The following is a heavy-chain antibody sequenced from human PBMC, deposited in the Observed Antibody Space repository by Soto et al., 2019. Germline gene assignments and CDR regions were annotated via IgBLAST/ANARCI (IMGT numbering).Heavy chain of an antibody. CDR2: IIPIFGTT. J-gene: IGHJ6*02. D-gene: IGHD3-10*01. Sequence: QVQLVQSGAEVKKPVSSVKVSCTASGGTFSSYAISWVRQATGQGREWMGGIIPIFGTTNYAKKLQGRVTITADESTSTAYVELSSMGSEDTAVYYCARTYYGSGTYYYYYGMDVWGQGTTVTVSS. CDR1: GGTFSSYA. V-gene: IGHV1-69*01. CDR3: ARTYYGSGTYYYYYGMDV.